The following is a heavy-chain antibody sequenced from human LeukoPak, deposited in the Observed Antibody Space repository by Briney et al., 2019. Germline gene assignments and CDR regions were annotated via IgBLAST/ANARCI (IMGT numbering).Heavy chain of an antibody. D-gene: IGHD6-13*01. V-gene: IGHV3-7*01. CDR3: ARDSAGNDY. CDR1: GFTFSTYW. CDR2: IKQDGSEK. J-gene: IGHJ4*02. Sequence: PGGSLRLSCEASGFTFSTYWMSWVRQAPAKGLEWVANIKQDGSEKYYVDSVKGRFTISRDNAKNSLYLQMNSLRAEDTAMYYCARDSAGNDYWGQGTLVTVSS.